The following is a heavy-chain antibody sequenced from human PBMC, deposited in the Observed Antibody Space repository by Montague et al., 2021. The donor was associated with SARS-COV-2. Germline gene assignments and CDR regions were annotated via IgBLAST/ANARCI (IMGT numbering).Heavy chain of an antibody. CDR3: ARALSASYSVGGDSFDI. CDR1: GFTFSKYS. D-gene: IGHD5/OR15-5a*01. J-gene: IGHJ3*02. Sequence: SRSISWAASGFTFSKYSMNWVRQAPGKGLEWVSSISTSSLYIYYAASVKGRFTISRANAKNSLFLQMDSLRAEDTAVYYCARALSASYSVGGDSFDIWGRGTMVTVSS. V-gene: IGHV3-21*01. CDR2: ISTSSLYI.